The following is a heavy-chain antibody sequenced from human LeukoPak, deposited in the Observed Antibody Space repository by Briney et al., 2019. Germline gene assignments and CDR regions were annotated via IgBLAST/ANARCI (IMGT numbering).Heavy chain of an antibody. V-gene: IGHV4-39*01. Sequence: SETLSLTCTVSGGSVTSDSYSWGWIRQPPGKGLQWIVTLSHNGLNYYNPSLKSRFARPVDTSKNQFSLRRSSLTAADTAVYYCARLRGGIQLWGDWGQGTLVTVSS. CDR2: LSHNGLN. D-gene: IGHD5-18*01. CDR1: GGSVTSDSYS. J-gene: IGHJ4*02. CDR3: ARLRGGIQLWGD.